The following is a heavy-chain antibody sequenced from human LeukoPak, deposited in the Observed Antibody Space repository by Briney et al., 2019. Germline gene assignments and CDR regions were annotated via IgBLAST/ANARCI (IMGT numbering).Heavy chain of an antibody. CDR1: GFPFSDHE. CDR2: ISSSGSDK. J-gene: IGHJ3*02. CDR3: ARRTSGAFVI. V-gene: IGHV3-48*03. Sequence: GGSLRLSCAASGFPFSDHEMNWVRQAPGKGLEWVSYISSSGSDKYYPDSVKGRFTISRDNAKNSLYLQMNSLRAEDTAVYYCARRTSGAFVIWGQGTKVTVSS.